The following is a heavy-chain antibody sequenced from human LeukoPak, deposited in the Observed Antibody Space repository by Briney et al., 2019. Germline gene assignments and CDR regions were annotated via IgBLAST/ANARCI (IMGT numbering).Heavy chain of an antibody. J-gene: IGHJ4*02. CDR1: GYTFTSYG. CDR2: ISAYNGNT. D-gene: IGHD6-13*01. CDR3: AIDRGWQQLVPLYFDC. Sequence: PWASVKVSCTASGYTFTSYGISWVRQAPGQGLEWMGSISAYNGNTNYAQKLQGRVTMTTDTSTSTAYMELRSLRSDDTAVYYCAIDRGWQQLVPLYFDCWGQGTLVTVSS. V-gene: IGHV1-18*01.